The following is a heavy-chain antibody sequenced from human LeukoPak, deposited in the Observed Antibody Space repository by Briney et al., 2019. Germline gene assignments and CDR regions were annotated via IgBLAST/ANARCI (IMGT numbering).Heavy chain of an antibody. V-gene: IGHV1-69*13. Sequence: AASVKVSCKASGGTFISFAISWVRQAPGQGLEWMGGIIPAFGRTNTAQKFKGRVTITADESTKTAYMDLSNLTSDDTAVYYCAIEGISTSGGWFDPWGQGTLVIVSS. J-gene: IGHJ5*02. CDR1: GGTFISFA. CDR2: IIPAFGRT. CDR3: AIEGISTSGGWFDP. D-gene: IGHD2-2*01.